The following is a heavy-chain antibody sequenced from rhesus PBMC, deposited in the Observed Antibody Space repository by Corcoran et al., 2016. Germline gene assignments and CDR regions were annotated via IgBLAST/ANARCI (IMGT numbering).Heavy chain of an antibody. J-gene: IGHJ4*01. Sequence: QVQLQESGPGLVKPSETLSLTCAVSGGSISDSYRWSWIRQPPGKGLEWIGYIYGSSTSTNYNPSLKSRVTISKDTSKNQFSLKLSSVTAADTAVYYCAIGYSGSSFDYWGQGVLVTVSS. CDR3: AIGYSGSSFDY. CDR2: IYGSSTST. CDR1: GGSISDSYR. V-gene: IGHV4S10*01. D-gene: IGHD6-25*01.